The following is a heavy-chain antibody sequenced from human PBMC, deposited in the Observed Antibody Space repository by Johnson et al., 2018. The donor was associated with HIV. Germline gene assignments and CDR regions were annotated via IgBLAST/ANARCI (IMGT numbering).Heavy chain of an antibody. Sequence: VQLVESGGGVVPPGRSLRLSCAASGFTFSSYAMHWVRQAPGKGLEWVAVISYDGSNKYYADSVKGRFTISRDNSKNTLYLQMNSLRAEDTAVYYCVKDGPDAFDIWGQWTMVTVSS. V-gene: IGHV3-30*04. CDR2: ISYDGSNK. CDR3: VKDGPDAFDI. J-gene: IGHJ3*02. CDR1: GFTFSSYA.